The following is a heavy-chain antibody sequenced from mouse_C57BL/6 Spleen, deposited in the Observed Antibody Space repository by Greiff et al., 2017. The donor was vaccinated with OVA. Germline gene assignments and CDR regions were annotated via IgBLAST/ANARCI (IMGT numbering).Heavy chain of an antibody. V-gene: IGHV3-6*01. CDR2: ISYDGSN. Sequence: EVKLQESGPGLVKPSQSLSLTCSVTGYSITSGYYWNWIRQFPGNKLEWMGYISYDGSNNYNPSLKNRISITRDTSKNQFFLKLNSVTTEDTATYYCARERNYGNYEGYFDVWGTGTTVTVS. D-gene: IGHD2-1*01. CDR1: GYSITSGYY. CDR3: ARERNYGNYEGYFDV. J-gene: IGHJ1*03.